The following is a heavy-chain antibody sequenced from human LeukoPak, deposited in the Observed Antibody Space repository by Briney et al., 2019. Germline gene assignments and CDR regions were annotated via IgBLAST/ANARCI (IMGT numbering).Heavy chain of an antibody. CDR1: GGSISSGSYY. D-gene: IGHD5-12*01. J-gene: IGHJ4*02. V-gene: IGHV4-61*02. CDR2: IYTSGST. CDR3: ARHAGGYTYFDY. Sequence: SETLSLTCTVSGGSISSGSYYWSWIRQPAGKGLEWIGRIYTSGSTNYNPSLKSRVTMSVDTSKNQFSLKLSSVTAADTAVYYCARHAGGYTYFDYWGQGTLVTVSS.